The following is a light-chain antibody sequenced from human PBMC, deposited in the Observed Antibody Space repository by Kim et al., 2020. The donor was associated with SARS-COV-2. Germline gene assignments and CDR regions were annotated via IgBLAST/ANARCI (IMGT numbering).Light chain of an antibody. J-gene: IGLJ3*02. V-gene: IGLV3-21*04. Sequence: SYELTQPPSVSVAPGQTATITCGGNNIGSKSVHWYQQKPSQAPILVIYYGSDRPSGIPERFSGSNSGNTATLIITSVEAGDEADYYCQVWDSSSDHPWVFGGGTKVTVL. CDR1: NIGSKS. CDR3: QVWDSSSDHPWV. CDR2: YGS.